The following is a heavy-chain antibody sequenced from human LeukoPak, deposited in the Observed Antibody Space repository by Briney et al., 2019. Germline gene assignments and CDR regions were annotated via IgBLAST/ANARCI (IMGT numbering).Heavy chain of an antibody. V-gene: IGHV3-53*04. J-gene: IGHJ3*02. CDR2: IYSGGST. CDR1: GFTVSSNY. Sequence: GGSLRLSCAVSGFTVSSNYMSWVRQAPGKGLEWVSVIYSGGSTYYADSVKGRFTISRHNSKNTLYLQMNSLRAEDTAVYYCAREAYDAFDIWGRGTMGTVSS. CDR3: AREAYDAFDI.